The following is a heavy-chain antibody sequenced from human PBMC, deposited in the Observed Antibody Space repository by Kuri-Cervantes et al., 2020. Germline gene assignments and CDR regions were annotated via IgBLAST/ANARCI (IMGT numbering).Heavy chain of an antibody. CDR2: IKQDGSEK. CDR3: ARGRITIFGVVTYYFDY. V-gene: IGHV3-7*01. Sequence: GGSLRLSCAVSGFTFSSYWMSWVRQAPGKGLEWVANIKQDGSEKYYVDSVKGRFTISRDNAKNSLYLQMNSLRAEDTAVYYCARGRITIFGVVTYYFDYWGQGTLVTVSS. J-gene: IGHJ4*02. D-gene: IGHD3-3*01. CDR1: GFTFSSYW.